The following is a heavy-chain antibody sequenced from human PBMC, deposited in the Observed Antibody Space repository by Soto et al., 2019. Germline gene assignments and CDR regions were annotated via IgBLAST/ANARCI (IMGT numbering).Heavy chain of an antibody. D-gene: IGHD3-16*01. CDR2: ISAYNGNT. CDR3: ARGGTPIDY. V-gene: IGHV1-18*01. CDR1: GYTFTNFG. Sequence: QVQLVQSGAEVKKPGASVKVSCKTSGYTFTNFGISWVRQAPGQGLEWMGWISAYNGNTTYAQKFQGRVTMTTDTSTSTAYMEVRSLRSDDTYLYSWARGGTPIDYWGQGTLVTVSS. J-gene: IGHJ4*02.